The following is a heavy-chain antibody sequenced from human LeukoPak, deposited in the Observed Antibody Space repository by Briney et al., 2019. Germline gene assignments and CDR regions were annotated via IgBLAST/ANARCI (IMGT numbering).Heavy chain of an antibody. CDR1: SGSISTSNYY. Sequence: SETLSLTCTVSSGSISTSNYYWGWVRQPPGKALEWIGNIFYSGSTYYSPSLKSRVTISLDTSRNQFSLKLNSVTAADTAVYYCARALTPAPRIGPDPTGMDVWGKGTTVTVSS. CDR3: ARALTPAPRIGPDPTGMDV. CDR2: IFYSGST. V-gene: IGHV4-39*07. J-gene: IGHJ6*04. D-gene: IGHD1-14*01.